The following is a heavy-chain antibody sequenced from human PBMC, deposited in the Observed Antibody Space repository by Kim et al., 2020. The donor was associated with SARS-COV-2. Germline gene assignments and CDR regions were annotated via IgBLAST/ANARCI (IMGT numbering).Heavy chain of an antibody. V-gene: IGHV3-23*01. CDR1: GFTFSSYA. J-gene: IGHJ4*02. CDR3: AKTRSRLRFLEWDYFDY. Sequence: GGSLRLSCAASGFTFSSYAMSWVRQAPGKGLEWVSAISGSGGSTYYADSVKGRFTISRDNSKNTLYLQMNSLRAEDTAVYYCAKTRSRLRFLEWDYFDYWGQGTLVTVSS. D-gene: IGHD3-3*01. CDR2: ISGSGGST.